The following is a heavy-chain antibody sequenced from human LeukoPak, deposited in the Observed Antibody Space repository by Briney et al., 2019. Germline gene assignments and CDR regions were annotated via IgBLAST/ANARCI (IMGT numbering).Heavy chain of an antibody. J-gene: IGHJ4*02. CDR2: IKQDGSEK. CDR1: GFTFSSYW. CDR3: ARDRVGATDYFDY. Sequence: GGSLRLSCAASGFTFSSYWMSWVRQAPGKGLEWVANIKQDGSEKYYVDSVKGRFTISRDNAKNSLYLQMNSLRAEDTAVYYCARDRVGATDYFDYWGQGTLVTVSS. V-gene: IGHV3-7*01. D-gene: IGHD1-26*01.